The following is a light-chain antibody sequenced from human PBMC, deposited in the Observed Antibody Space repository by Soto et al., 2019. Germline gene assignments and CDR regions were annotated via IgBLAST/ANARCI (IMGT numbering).Light chain of an antibody. CDR1: SNDLGRYNY. V-gene: IGLV2-11*01. CDR2: DVA. CDR3: CSYAGSDALV. J-gene: IGLJ1*01. Sequence: QPVLTQPRSLSESPVHSVTISFTRTSNDLGRYNYVTWYQQHPGEAPKLVMYDVAQRPAGVSDRLSGDKFGKTASLTISGLQADDEATYYCCSYAGSDALVFGSGTKVTVL.